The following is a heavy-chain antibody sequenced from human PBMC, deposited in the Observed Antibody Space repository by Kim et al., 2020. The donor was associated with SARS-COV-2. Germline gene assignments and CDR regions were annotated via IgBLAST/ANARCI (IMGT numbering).Heavy chain of an antibody. CDR3: ARVGGSYPTPYYYYGMEV. D-gene: IGHD1-26*01. CDR2: TYYRSKWYN. J-gene: IGHJ6*02. V-gene: IGHV6-1*01. Sequence: SQTLSLTCAISGDSVSSNSAAWNWIRQSPSRGLEWLGRTYYRSKWYNDYAVSVKSRITINPDTSKNQFSLQLNSVTPEDTAVYYCARVGGSYPTPYYYYGMEVWGQGTTVTVSS. CDR1: GDSVSSNSAA.